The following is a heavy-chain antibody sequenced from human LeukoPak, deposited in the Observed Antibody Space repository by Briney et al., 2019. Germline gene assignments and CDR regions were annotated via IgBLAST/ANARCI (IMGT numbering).Heavy chain of an antibody. Sequence: ASVKVSCKASGYTFTSYAMHWVRQAPGQRLEWMGWINAGNGNTKYSQKFQGRVTITRDTSASTTYMELRSLRSDDTAVYYCALTPYCTTATCYYFDFWGQGTLVTVSS. CDR2: INAGNGNT. D-gene: IGHD2-2*01. CDR1: GYTFTSYA. V-gene: IGHV1-3*01. CDR3: ALTPYCTTATCYYFDF. J-gene: IGHJ4*02.